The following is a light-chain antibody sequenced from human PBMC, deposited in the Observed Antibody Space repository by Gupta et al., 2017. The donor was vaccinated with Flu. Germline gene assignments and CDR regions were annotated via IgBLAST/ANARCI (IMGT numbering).Light chain of an antibody. CDR1: SSDSGAYNY. CDR3: GSYTSSYTWV. CDR2: EVT. Sequence: QSALTPPASVSASPVVSITISCTGTSSDSGAYNYVSWYLQHPGKDPKLMMYEVTKRPSGVSNRFSGSKSGNTASLTVSGLQAEDEADYFCGSYTSSYTWVFGGGTKLTVL. V-gene: IGLV2-14*01. J-gene: IGLJ3*02.